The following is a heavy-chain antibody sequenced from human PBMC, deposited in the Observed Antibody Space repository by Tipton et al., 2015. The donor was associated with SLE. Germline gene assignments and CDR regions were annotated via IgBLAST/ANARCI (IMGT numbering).Heavy chain of an antibody. CDR2: IIPILGIA. Sequence: QVQLVQSGAEVKKPGSSVKVSCKASGGTFSSYTISWVRQAPGQGLEWMGRIIPILGIANYAQKLQGRVTMTTDTSTSTAYMELRSLRSDDTAVYYCARRDRRLFQHWGQGTLVTVSS. J-gene: IGHJ1*01. CDR3: ARRDRRLFQH. D-gene: IGHD1-14*01. V-gene: IGHV1-69*09. CDR1: GGTFSSYT.